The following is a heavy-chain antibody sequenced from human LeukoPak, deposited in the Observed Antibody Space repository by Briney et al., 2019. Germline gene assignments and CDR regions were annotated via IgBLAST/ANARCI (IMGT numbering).Heavy chain of an antibody. CDR3: ARDLKMGYSSGRYSWGTGSSNDY. J-gene: IGHJ4*02. V-gene: IGHV1-18*01. CDR2: ISGYNGNT. CDR1: GYTFTNYG. D-gene: IGHD6-19*01. Sequence: ASVKVSCKASGYTFTNYGISWVRQAPGQGLEWMGWISGYNGNTNYAQKFQGRIAMTTDTSTSTGYMELRSLRSDDTAVYYCARDLKMGYSSGRYSWGTGSSNDYWGQGTLVTVSS.